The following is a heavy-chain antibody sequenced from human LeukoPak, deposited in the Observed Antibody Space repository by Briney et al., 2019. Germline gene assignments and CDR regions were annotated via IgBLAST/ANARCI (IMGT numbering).Heavy chain of an antibody. CDR2: IIPIFGTA. D-gene: IGHD3-22*01. CDR3: ARASSYYYDSSGPDY. Sequence: GASVKVSCKASGYTFTGYYMHWVRQAPGQGLEWMGGIIPIFGTANYAQKFQGRVTITTDESTGTAYMELSSLRSEDTAVYYCARASSYYYDSSGPDYWGQGTLVTVSS. J-gene: IGHJ4*02. CDR1: GYTFTGYY. V-gene: IGHV1-69*05.